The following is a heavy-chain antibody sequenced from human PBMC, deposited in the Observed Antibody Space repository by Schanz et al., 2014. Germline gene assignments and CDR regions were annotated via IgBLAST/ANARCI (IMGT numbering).Heavy chain of an antibody. CDR2: ISDSGDST. CDR1: GFTFSDYY. J-gene: IGHJ6*02. Sequence: VQLLESGGGLVQPGGSLRLSCAASGFTFSDYYMAWIRQAPGKGLEWVSDISDSGDSTHYADSVKGRFTISRDNAKNSLFLQMNSLSAEDTAVYYCAKDVRPVANTVHFYYMDVWGQGTTVTVSS. V-gene: IGHV3-11*01. D-gene: IGHD6-19*01. CDR3: AKDVRPVANTVHFYYMDV.